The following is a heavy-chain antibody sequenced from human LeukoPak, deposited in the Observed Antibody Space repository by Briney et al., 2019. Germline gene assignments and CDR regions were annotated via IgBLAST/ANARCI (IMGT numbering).Heavy chain of an antibody. J-gene: IGHJ4*02. CDR1: GFTFSSYA. CDR2: ISYDGSNK. CDR3: ARGGAAAGNALGY. Sequence: GGSLRLSCAASGFTFSSYAMHWVRQAPGKGLEWVAVISYDGSNKYYADSVKGRFTISRDNSKNTLYLQMNSLRAEDTAVYYCARGGAAAGNALGYWGQGTLVTVSS. D-gene: IGHD6-13*01. V-gene: IGHV3-30-3*01.